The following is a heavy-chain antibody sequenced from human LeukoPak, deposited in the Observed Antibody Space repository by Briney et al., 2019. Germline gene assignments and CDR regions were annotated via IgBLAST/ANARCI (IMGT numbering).Heavy chain of an antibody. V-gene: IGHV4-31*03. CDR3: ARDKVDSSSWGCWFDP. J-gene: IGHJ5*02. CDR2: IYYSGST. D-gene: IGHD6-13*01. CDR1: GGSISSGGYY. Sequence: PSETLSLTCTVSGGSISSGGYYWSWIRQHPGKGLEWIGYIYYSGSTYYNPSLKSRVTISVDTSKNQFSLKLSSVTAADTAVYYCARDKVDSSSWGCWFDPWGQGTLVTVSS.